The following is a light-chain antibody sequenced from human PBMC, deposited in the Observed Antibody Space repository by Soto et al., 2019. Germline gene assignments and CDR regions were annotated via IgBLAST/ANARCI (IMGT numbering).Light chain of an antibody. V-gene: IGLV2-14*01. CDR3: CSYTNRATCV. J-gene: IGLJ1*01. CDR2: EVS. Sequence: QSALAQPASVSGSPGQSITISCTGTSSDVGRYNYVSWYQQHPGKAPKLMIHEVSYRPSGVSSRFSGSKSGNTASLTISGLQAEDEAEYHCCSYTNRATCVFGTGTKVTVL. CDR1: SSDVGRYNY.